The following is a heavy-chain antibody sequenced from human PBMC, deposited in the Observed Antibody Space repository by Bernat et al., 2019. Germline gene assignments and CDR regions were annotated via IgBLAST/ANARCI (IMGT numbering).Heavy chain of an antibody. D-gene: IGHD1-26*01. CDR1: GFTFSNAW. V-gene: IGHV3-15*07. CDR3: STGGYFLDY. J-gene: IGHJ4*02. CDR2: IKSKADGGTT. Sequence: EVQLVESGGGLVRPGGSLRLSCAGSGFTFSNAWMNWVRQAPGRGLAWVARIKSKADGGTTDYAAPVKGRFTISRDDSKNTVYVQMNSLKTEDTAVYYCSTGGYFLDYWGQGTLVTVSS.